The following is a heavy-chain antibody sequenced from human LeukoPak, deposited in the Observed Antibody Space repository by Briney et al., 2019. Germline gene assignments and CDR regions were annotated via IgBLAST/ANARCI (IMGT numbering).Heavy chain of an antibody. CDR3: ASGYSYGAPYYFDY. Sequence: SQTLSLTCTVSGGSISSGDYYWSWIRQPPGKGLEWIGYIYYSGSTNYNPSLKSRVTISVDTSKNQFSLKLSSVTAADTAVYYCASGYSYGAPYYFDYWGQGTLVTVSS. CDR1: GGSISSGDYY. CDR2: IYYSGST. V-gene: IGHV4-61*08. J-gene: IGHJ4*02. D-gene: IGHD5-18*01.